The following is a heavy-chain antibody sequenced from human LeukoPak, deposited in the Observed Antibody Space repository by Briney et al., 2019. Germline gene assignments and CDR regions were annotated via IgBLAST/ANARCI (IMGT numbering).Heavy chain of an antibody. CDR2: INWNGGST. CDR1: GFTFYDHG. D-gene: IGHD6-13*01. V-gene: IGHV3-20*04. Sequence: GGAPRLSCAASGFTFYDHGMSWVRQAPGEGLEWVSAINWNGGSTGYADSVKGRFTISRDKAKSSLYLQMNSLRAENTALYYRWRTGYRYSWYNWFDLWGQGTLVTVSS. CDR3: WRTGYRYSWYNWFDL. J-gene: IGHJ5*02.